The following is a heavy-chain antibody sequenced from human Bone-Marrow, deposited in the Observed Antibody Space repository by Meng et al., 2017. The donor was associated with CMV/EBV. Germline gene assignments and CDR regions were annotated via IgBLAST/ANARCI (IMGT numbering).Heavy chain of an antibody. Sequence: ASVKVSCKASGYTFTSYGISWVRQAPGQGLEWMGWIDAYNGNTNYAQKLQGRVTMTTDTSTSTAYMELRSLRSDDTAVYYCARDFGVGATLLVYYYYGMDVWGQGPTVTVSS. CDR3: ARDFGVGATLLVYYYYGMDV. J-gene: IGHJ6*02. CDR2: IDAYNGNT. D-gene: IGHD1-26*01. CDR1: GYTFTSYG. V-gene: IGHV1-18*01.